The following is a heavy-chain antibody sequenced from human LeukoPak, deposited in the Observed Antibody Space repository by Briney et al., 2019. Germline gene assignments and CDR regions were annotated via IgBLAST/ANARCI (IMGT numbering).Heavy chain of an antibody. J-gene: IGHJ3*02. Sequence: GGSLRLSCAASGFTFDDYAMHWVRQAPGKGLEWVSGISWNSGSIGYADSVKGRFTISRDNSKNTLYLQMNSLRAEDTAVYYCAKDICSSTSCDAFDIWGQGTMVTVSS. CDR3: AKDICSSTSCDAFDI. CDR2: ISWNSGSI. CDR1: GFTFDDYA. V-gene: IGHV3-9*01. D-gene: IGHD2-2*01.